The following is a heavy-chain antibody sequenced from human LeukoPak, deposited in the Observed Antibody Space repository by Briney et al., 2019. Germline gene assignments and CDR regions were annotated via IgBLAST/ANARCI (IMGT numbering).Heavy chain of an antibody. V-gene: IGHV4-34*01. J-gene: IGHJ5*02. CDR2: INHRGST. Sequence: SETLSLTCAVYGGSFSDYYWSWIRQPPGKGLEWIGEINHRGSTNYNPSLKSRVTKSVDTSKTQFSLKLNSVTAADTAVYYCARRVIVASNWFDPWGQGTLVTVSS. CDR1: GGSFSDYY. CDR3: ARRVIVASNWFDP. D-gene: IGHD3-22*01.